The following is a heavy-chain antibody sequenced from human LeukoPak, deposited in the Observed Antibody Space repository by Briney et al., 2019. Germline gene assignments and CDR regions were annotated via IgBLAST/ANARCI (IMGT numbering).Heavy chain of an antibody. D-gene: IGHD3-16*02. Sequence: SETLSLTCAVSGGSISSTNWWSWVRQPPGKGLEWIGEIFHSGGTNYNPSLKSRISLSVDKSQNQFSLKLNSLTAADTAVYYCAADLVWGSYRYDYWGQGTLVTVSS. J-gene: IGHJ4*02. V-gene: IGHV4-4*02. CDR1: GGSISSTNW. CDR3: AADLVWGSYRYDY. CDR2: IFHSGGT.